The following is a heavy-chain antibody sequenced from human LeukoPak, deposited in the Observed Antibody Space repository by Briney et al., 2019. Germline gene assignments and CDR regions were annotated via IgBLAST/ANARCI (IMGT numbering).Heavy chain of an antibody. CDR2: IYYSGST. CDR3: ARDLRSYGIDY. D-gene: IGHD5-18*01. Sequence: PSETLSLTCTVSGGSISSSSYYWGWIRQPPGKGLEWIGSIYYSGSTYYNPSLKSRVTISVDTSKNQFSLKLSSVTAADTAVYYCARDLRSYGIDYWGQGTLVTVSS. J-gene: IGHJ4*02. CDR1: GGSISSSSYY. V-gene: IGHV4-39*07.